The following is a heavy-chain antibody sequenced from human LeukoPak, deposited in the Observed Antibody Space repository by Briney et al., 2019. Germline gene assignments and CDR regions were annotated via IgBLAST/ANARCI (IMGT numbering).Heavy chain of an antibody. Sequence: GGFLRLSCAASGFTFSSYAMSWVRQAPGKGLEWVSAISGSGGSTYYADSVKGRFTISRDNSKNTVYLEMNSLRVEDTAVYYCAKGGYDSWFDPWGQGTLVTVSS. CDR2: ISGSGGST. D-gene: IGHD3-3*01. CDR3: AKGGYDSWFDP. CDR1: GFTFSSYA. V-gene: IGHV3-23*01. J-gene: IGHJ5*02.